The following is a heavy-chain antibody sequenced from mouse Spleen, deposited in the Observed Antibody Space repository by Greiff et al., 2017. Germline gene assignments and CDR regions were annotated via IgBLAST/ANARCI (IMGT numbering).Heavy chain of an antibody. Sequence: EVKLVESGGGLVKLGGSLKLSCAASGFTFSSYYMSWVRQTPEKRLEWVATISSGGGSTYYPDSVKGRFTISRDNAKNTLYLQMSSLNSEDTAVYYCAVDGYHWYFDVWGAGTTVTVSS. V-gene: IGHV5-9*04. J-gene: IGHJ1*01. CDR3: AVDGYHWYFDV. CDR2: ISSGGGST. CDR1: GFTFSSYY. D-gene: IGHD2-3*01.